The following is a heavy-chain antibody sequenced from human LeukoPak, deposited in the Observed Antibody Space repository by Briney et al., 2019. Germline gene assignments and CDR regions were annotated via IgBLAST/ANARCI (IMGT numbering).Heavy chain of an antibody. V-gene: IGHV1-69*13. CDR1: GGTFSSYS. Sequence: GASVKVSCKASGGTFSSYSISWVRQAPGQGLEWMGGIIPIFGTANYAQKFQGRVTITADESTSTAYMELSSLRSEDTAVYYCARGRYHDSSGYYSRIGFDYWGQGTLVTVSS. CDR2: IIPIFGTA. D-gene: IGHD3-22*01. CDR3: ARGRYHDSSGYYSRIGFDY. J-gene: IGHJ4*02.